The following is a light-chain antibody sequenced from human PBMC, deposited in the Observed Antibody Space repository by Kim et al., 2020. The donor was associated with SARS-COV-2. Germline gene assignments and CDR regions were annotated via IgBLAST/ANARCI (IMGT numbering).Light chain of an antibody. CDR2: DAS. CDR1: QDSSNY. J-gene: IGKJ2*01. Sequence: SSSVGDRVAINCQASQDSSNYLNWYQQKKGKAPELLIYDASNWETGVPSRFSGSGSGTDFTFTITSLQPEDIATYYCQQFDDLPYTFGQGTKLEI. V-gene: IGKV1-33*01. CDR3: QQFDDLPYT.